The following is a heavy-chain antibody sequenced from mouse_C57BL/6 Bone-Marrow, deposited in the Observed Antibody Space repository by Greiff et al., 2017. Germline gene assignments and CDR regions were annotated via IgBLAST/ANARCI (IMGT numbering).Heavy chain of an antibody. CDR3: AKGLVAWFAY. Sequence: EVQLVESGGGLVKPGGSLKLSCAASGFTFSDYGMHWVRQAPEKGLEWVAYISSGSSTIYYADTVKGRFTISRDNAKNTLFLQMTSLRSEDTAMYYCAKGLVAWFAYWGQGTLVTVSA. CDR1: GFTFSDYG. V-gene: IGHV5-17*01. CDR2: ISSGSSTI. J-gene: IGHJ3*01. D-gene: IGHD3-3*01.